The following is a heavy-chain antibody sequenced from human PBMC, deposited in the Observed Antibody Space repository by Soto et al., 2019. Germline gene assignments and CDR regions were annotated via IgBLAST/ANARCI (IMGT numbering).Heavy chain of an antibody. V-gene: IGHV4-59*01. CDR2: IYYSGST. CDR3: ARAPNLTEGGWFGP. CDR1: GGSISSYY. J-gene: IGHJ5*02. D-gene: IGHD3-16*01. Sequence: QVQLQESGPGLVKPSETLSLTCTVSGGSISSYYWSLIRQPPGKGLEWIGYIYYSGSTNYNPSLKSRVTISVDTSKNQFPLKLSSVTAADTAVYYCARAPNLTEGGWFGPWGQGTLVTVSS.